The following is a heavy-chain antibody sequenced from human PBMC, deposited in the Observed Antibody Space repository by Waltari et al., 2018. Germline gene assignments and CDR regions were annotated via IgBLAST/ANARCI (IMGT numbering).Heavy chain of an antibody. J-gene: IGHJ3*02. D-gene: IGHD3-3*01. V-gene: IGHV4-59*01. CDR2: IYYSGST. CDR1: GGSISSYY. Sequence: QVQLQESGPGLVKPSETLSLTCTVPGGSISSYYWRWIRQPPGKGLEWIGYIYYSGSTNYNPSLKSRVTISVDTSKNQFSLKLSSVTAADTAVYYCARVFPKDAFDIWGQGTMVTVSS. CDR3: ARVFPKDAFDI.